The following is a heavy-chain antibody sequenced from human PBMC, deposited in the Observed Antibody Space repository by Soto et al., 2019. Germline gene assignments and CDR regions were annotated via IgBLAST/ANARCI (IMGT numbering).Heavy chain of an antibody. CDR1: GYTFTSYD. V-gene: IGHV1-8*01. D-gene: IGHD2-2*02. CDR2: MNPNSGNT. CDR3: ARSKLRQLLYYY. J-gene: IGHJ4*02. Sequence: EASVKVSCKASGYTFTSYDINWVRQATGQGPEWMGWMNPNSGNTGYAQKFQGRVTMTRNTSISTAYMELSSLRSEDTAVYYCARSKLRQLLYYYWGQGTLVTVSS.